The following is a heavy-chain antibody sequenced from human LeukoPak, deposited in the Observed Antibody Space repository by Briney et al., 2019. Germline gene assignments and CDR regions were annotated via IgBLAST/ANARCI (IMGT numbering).Heavy chain of an antibody. CDR1: GGSISSYY. V-gene: IGHV4-59*01. CDR2: IYYSGST. Sequence: PSETLSLTCTVSGGSISSYYWSWIQQPPGKGLEWIGYIYYSGSTNYNPSLKSRVTISVDTSKNQFSLKLSSVTAADTAVYYCARAEGYCSSTSCYVDYYYYYGMDVWGKGTTVTVSS. D-gene: IGHD2-2*01. CDR3: ARAEGYCSSTSCYVDYYYYYGMDV. J-gene: IGHJ6*04.